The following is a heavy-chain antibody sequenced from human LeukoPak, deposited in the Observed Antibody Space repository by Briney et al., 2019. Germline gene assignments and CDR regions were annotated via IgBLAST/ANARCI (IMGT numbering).Heavy chain of an antibody. D-gene: IGHD1-26*01. CDR2: INPNNGAT. V-gene: IGHV1-2*06. CDR1: EYIFTGYY. CDR3: TRESGSYHGNDY. J-gene: IGHJ4*02. Sequence: GASVKVSCKASEYIFTGYYMHWVRQAPGQGLEWMGRINPNNGATNYAQKFQGRVTITGDTSINTAYMELSSLRSDDTAEYYCTRESGSYHGNDYWGQGTLVTVSS.